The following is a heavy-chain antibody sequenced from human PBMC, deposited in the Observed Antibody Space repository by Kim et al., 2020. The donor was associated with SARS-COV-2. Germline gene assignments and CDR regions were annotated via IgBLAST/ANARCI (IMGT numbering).Heavy chain of an antibody. Sequence: SETLSLTCTVSGGSISSYYWNWIRQPPGKGLEWIGYIYYSGNTNYNPSLKSRVTMSVDTSKNQFSLKLSSVTAADTAIYYCARGGSSASFSSRFDPWGQGTLVTVSS. CDR1: GGSISSYY. CDR2: IYYSGNT. J-gene: IGHJ5*02. D-gene: IGHD6-13*01. V-gene: IGHV4-59*13. CDR3: ARGGSSASFSSRFDP.